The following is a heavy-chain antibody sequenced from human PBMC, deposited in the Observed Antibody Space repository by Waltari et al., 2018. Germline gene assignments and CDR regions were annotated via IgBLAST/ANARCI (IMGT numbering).Heavy chain of an antibody. CDR1: GFTFSTYG. J-gene: IGHJ4*02. CDR3: ARGGGLYYNDGSGPIDY. V-gene: IGHV3-33*05. D-gene: IGHD3-22*01. Sequence: QMVESGGGVVQPGRSLRLSCEVSGFTFSTYGMLWVRQAPGKGVEGVAFISLDGSKIKYGDSVKGRLTISRDNSRLFLQLNSLTAVDTAMYFCARGGGLYYNDGSGPIDYWGQGTLVTVSS. CDR2: ISLDGSKI.